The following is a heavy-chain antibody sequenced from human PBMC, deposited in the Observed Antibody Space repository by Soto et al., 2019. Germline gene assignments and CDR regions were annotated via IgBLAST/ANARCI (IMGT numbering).Heavy chain of an antibody. CDR3: ARVGYGDDGGWFDP. J-gene: IGHJ5*02. CDR2: IIPIFGTA. CDR1: GGNFSSYA. D-gene: IGHD4-17*01. Sequence: GASVKVSCKASGGNFSSYAISWVRQAPGQGLEWMGGIIPIFGTANYAQKFQGRVTITADESTSTAYMELSSLRSEDTAVYYCARVGYGDDGGWFDPWGQGTLVTVSS. V-gene: IGHV1-69*13.